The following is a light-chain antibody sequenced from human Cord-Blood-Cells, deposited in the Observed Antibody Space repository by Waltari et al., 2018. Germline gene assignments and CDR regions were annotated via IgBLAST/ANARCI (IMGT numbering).Light chain of an antibody. Sequence: QSALTKPASVSGSPAQPITPPSTGTTSDVGVHNLVSWYQQHPGKAPKLMIYEGSKRPSGVSNRFSGSKSGNTASLTISGLQAEDEADYYCCSYAGSSTYVFGTGTKVTVL. CDR2: EGS. CDR1: TSDVGVHNL. CDR3: CSYAGSSTYV. V-gene: IGLV2-23*01. J-gene: IGLJ1*01.